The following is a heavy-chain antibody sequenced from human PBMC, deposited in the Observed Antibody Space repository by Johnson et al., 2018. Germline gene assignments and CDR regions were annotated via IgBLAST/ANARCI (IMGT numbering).Heavy chain of an antibody. J-gene: IGHJ3*02. CDR2: IYSDDTT. Sequence: EVQLVESGGDLVQXGGSLRLSCATSGFTFTTKYMSWVRQAPGKGLDWVAIIYSDDTTYYADSVKGRFSFSRDMSKNTLRLQMNSLSVEDTAVSYCTILGHFGDNAFDIWGQGTMVTVSS. D-gene: IGHD3-16*01. CDR1: GFTFTTKY. V-gene: IGHV3-66*02. CDR3: TILGHFGDNAFDI.